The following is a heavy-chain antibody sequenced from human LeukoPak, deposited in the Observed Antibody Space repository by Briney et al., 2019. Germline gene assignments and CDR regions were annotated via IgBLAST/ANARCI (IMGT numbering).Heavy chain of an antibody. D-gene: IGHD3-10*01. CDR1: GFTFDDYA. J-gene: IGHJ6*02. CDR3: AKENYYGSGSYSMPYYYGMDV. Sequence: GRSLRLSCAASGFTFDDYAMHWVRQAPGKGLEWVSGISWNSGSIGYADSVKGRFTISRDNAKNSLYLQMNSLRAEDTALYYCAKENYYGSGSYSMPYYYGMDVWGQGTTVTVSS. CDR2: ISWNSGSI. V-gene: IGHV3-9*01.